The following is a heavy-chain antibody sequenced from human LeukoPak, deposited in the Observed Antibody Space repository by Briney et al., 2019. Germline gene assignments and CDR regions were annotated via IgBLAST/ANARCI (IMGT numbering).Heavy chain of an antibody. D-gene: IGHD3-16*01. V-gene: IGHV1-2*02. J-gene: IGHJ4*02. Sequence: GASVKVSCKASGYTFTAYSIHWVRHAPGQGLEWMAWINPNSGATNYAQKFQGRVTMTRDTSISTAYMELSRLRSDDTAVYYCVRQSLGVWGQGTLVTVSS. CDR1: GYTFTAYS. CDR2: INPNSGAT. CDR3: VRQSLGV.